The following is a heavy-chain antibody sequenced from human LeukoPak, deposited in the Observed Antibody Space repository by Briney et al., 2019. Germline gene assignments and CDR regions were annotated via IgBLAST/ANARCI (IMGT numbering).Heavy chain of an antibody. D-gene: IGHD3-16*01. CDR2: IYPGDSDT. CDR3: AIFDFLFGEIDNWFDP. V-gene: IGHV5-51*01. Sequence: GESLKISCKGSGYSFTIYWIGWVRHMPGKGLEWMGIIYPGDSDTRYSPSFQGQVTISADKSISTAYLQWSSLKASDTAMYYCAIFDFLFGEIDNWFDPWGQGTQVTVSS. CDR1: GYSFTIYW. J-gene: IGHJ5*02.